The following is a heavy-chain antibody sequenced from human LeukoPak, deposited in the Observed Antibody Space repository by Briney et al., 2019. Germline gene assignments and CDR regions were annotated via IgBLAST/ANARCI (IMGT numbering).Heavy chain of an antibody. CDR2: IIPIFGTA. CDR1: GCTFSSYA. J-gene: IGHJ4*02. V-gene: IGHV1-69*13. Sequence: SVKVSCKASGCTFSSYAIGWVRRAPGQGLEWMGGIIPIFGTANYAQKFQGRVTITADESRSTAYMELSSMRSEDTAAYYRARTYYYGSGRLGSFDYWGQGTLVTVSS. CDR3: ARTYYYGSGRLGSFDY. D-gene: IGHD3-10*01.